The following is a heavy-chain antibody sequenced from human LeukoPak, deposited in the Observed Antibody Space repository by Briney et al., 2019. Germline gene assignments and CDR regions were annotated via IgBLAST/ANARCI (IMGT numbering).Heavy chain of an antibody. CDR3: ARGTFSYYYDSSGYYFQGGFDY. CDR1: GFTFSSYW. J-gene: IGHJ4*02. Sequence: GGSLRLSCAASGFTFSSYWMSWVRQAPGKGLEWVANIKQDGSEKYYVDSVKGRFTISRDNAKNSLYLQMNSLRAEDTAVYYCARGTFSYYYDSSGYYFQGGFDYWGQGTLVTVSS. V-gene: IGHV3-7*04. D-gene: IGHD3-22*01. CDR2: IKQDGSEK.